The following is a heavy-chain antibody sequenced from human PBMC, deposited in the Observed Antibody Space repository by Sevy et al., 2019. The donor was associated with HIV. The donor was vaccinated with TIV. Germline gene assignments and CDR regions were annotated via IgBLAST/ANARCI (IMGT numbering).Heavy chain of an antibody. D-gene: IGHD3-10*01. CDR1: GGSFSGYY. CDR3: ARGGITMVRGVIRPGWFDP. V-gene: IGHV4-34*01. CDR2: INHSGST. J-gene: IGHJ5*02. Sequence: SETLSLTCAVYGGSFSGYYWSWIRQPPGKGLEWIGEINHSGSTNYNPSLKSRVTISVDTSKNQFSVKLSSVTAADTAVYYCARGGITMVRGVIRPGWFDPWGQGTLVTVSS.